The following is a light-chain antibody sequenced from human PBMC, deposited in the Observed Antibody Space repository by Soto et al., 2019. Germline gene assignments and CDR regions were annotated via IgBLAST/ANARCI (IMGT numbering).Light chain of an antibody. CDR1: SSDVGGYNY. CDR2: DVS. V-gene: IGLV2-11*01. CDR3: CSYAGSYTWL. J-gene: IGLJ3*02. Sequence: QSALTQPRSVSGSPGQSVTISCTGTSSDVGGYNYVSWYQQHQGKAPKLMIYDVSKRPSGVPDRFSGSKSCNTSSLTISGLQAEDEADYYCCSYAGSYTWLCGGGTKRTLL.